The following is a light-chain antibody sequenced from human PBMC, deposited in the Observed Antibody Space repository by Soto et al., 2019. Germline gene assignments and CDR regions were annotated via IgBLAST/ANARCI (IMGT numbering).Light chain of an antibody. CDR2: GAS. V-gene: IGKV1-6*01. Sequence: AVQLTQSPSSLSASVGDRVTIACRASQAIRTDLGWYQQKPGKAPKVLIFGASTLQSGVPSRFSGSGSGTDFSLTISSLQPEDFATYYCLQDYSYPRTFGQGTKVEIK. CDR1: QAIRTD. J-gene: IGKJ1*01. CDR3: LQDYSYPRT.